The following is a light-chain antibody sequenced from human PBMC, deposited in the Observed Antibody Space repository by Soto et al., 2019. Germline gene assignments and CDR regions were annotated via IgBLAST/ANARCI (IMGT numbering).Light chain of an antibody. V-gene: IGKV1-27*01. Sequence: DIQMTQSPSSLSASVGDRVTITCRASQDISDYLAWYQQSPGKVPKLLIYAASTLQSGVPSRFSGSGSGTDFTLTISSLQPEDVATYYCQKYDSAPWTFGQGTKVDIK. CDR1: QDISDY. J-gene: IGKJ1*01. CDR3: QKYDSAPWT. CDR2: AAS.